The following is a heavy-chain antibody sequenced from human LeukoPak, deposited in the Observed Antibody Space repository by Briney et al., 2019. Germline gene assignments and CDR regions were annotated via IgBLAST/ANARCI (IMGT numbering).Heavy chain of an antibody. CDR3: ARESVVHSSSWYDYYYYGMDV. CDR1: GGTFSSYA. CDR2: IIPILGIA. J-gene: IGHJ6*02. D-gene: IGHD6-13*01. V-gene: IGHV1-69*04. Sequence: ASVKVSCKASGGTFSSYAISWVRQAPGQGLEWMGRIIPILGIANYAQKFQGRVTITADKSTSTAYMELSSLRSEDTAVYYCARESVVHSSSWYDYYYYGMDVWGQGTTVTVSS.